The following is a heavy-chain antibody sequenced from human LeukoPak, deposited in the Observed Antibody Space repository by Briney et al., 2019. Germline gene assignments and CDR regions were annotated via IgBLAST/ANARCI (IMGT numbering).Heavy chain of an antibody. D-gene: IGHD3-9*01. CDR2: IIPIFGTA. Sequence: SVKVSXKASGGTFSSYAISWVRQAPGQGLEWMGGIIPIFGTANYAQKFQGRVTITTDESTSTAYMELSSLRSEDTAVYYCTRDRVPGILTGYYSLRGWGQGTLVTVSS. CDR3: TRDRVPGILTGYYSLRG. CDR1: GGTFSSYA. J-gene: IGHJ4*02. V-gene: IGHV1-69*05.